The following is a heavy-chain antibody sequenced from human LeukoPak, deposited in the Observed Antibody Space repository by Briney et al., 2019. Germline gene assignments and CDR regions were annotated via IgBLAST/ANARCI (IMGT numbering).Heavy chain of an antibody. Sequence: ASVKVSCKASGYTFTSYYMHWVRQAPGQGLEWMGFINPSGGSTSYAQKFQGRVTMTRDTSTSTVYMELSSLRSEDPAMYYCTRNADSGLDYWGQGTLVTVSS. J-gene: IGHJ4*02. D-gene: IGHD3-10*01. CDR1: GYTFTSYY. CDR2: INPSGGST. V-gene: IGHV1-46*03. CDR3: TRNADSGLDY.